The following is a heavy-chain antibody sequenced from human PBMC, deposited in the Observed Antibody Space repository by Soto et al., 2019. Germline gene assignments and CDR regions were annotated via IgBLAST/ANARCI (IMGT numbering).Heavy chain of an antibody. J-gene: IGHJ6*03. D-gene: IGHD3-3*01. Sequence: ASVKVSCKASGYSFTSYDINWVRQATGQGLEWMGWMNPNSGNTGYAQKFQGRVTITRNTSISTAYMELSSLRSEDTAVYYCARGNSGYYDFWSGYYLYYYYYYMDVWGKGTTVTVS. V-gene: IGHV1-8*01. CDR2: MNPNSGNT. CDR1: GYSFTSYD. CDR3: ARGNSGYYDFWSGYYLYYYYYYMDV.